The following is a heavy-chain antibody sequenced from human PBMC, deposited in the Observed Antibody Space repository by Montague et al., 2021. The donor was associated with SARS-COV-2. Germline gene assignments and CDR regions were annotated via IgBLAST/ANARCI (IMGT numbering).Heavy chain of an antibody. CDR3: TRDYRSIVGDGLDI. D-gene: IGHD3-16*02. CDR1: GFTFGNYD. J-gene: IGHJ3*02. Sequence: SLRLSCAASGFTFGNYDMNWVRQAPGKGPEWISYISTSAYTTSCAGSVKGRFTISRDNGKNSLYLQMNSLRVEDTAVYYCTRDYRSIVGDGLDIWGQGTKVTVSS. V-gene: IGHV3-48*03. CDR2: ISTSAYTT.